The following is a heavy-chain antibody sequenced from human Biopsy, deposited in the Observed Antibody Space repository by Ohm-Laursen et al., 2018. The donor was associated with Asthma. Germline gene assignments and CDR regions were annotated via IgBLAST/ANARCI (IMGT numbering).Heavy chain of an antibody. V-gene: IGHV4-39*01. J-gene: IGHJ6*02. CDR1: GGSMTPTSHY. Sequence: GTLSLTCPVSGGSMTPTSHYWDWIRQAPGKGLEWIGYISYGGKTSYNPSLKNRVTISRDTSKNQFSLRLASVTAADTAVYFCARRITIFGVVQKDHGMDAWGQGTTVIVSS. D-gene: IGHD3-3*01. CDR2: ISYGGKT. CDR3: ARRITIFGVVQKDHGMDA.